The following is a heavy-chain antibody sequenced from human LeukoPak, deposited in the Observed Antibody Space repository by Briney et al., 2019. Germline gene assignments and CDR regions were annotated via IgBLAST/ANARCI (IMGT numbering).Heavy chain of an antibody. Sequence: GGPLRLSCAASGFTVSSNYMSWVRQAPGKGLEWVSVIYSGGSTYYADSVKGRFTISRDNSKNTLYLQMNSLRAEDTAVYYCARAGWDNSGGFGELLEGGYYFDYWGQGTLVTVSS. V-gene: IGHV3-66*02. J-gene: IGHJ4*02. CDR3: ARAGWDNSGGFGELLEGGYYFDY. CDR2: IYSGGST. CDR1: GFTVSSNY. D-gene: IGHD3-10*01.